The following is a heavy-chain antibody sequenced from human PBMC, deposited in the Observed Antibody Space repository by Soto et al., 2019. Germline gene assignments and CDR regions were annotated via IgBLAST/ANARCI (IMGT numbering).Heavy chain of an antibody. Sequence: SETLSLTCTVSGASISGFYWSWIRKSAGKGLEWIGRIYATGTTDYNPSLKSRVMMPVDRSKKQFSLKLRSVTAADTAVYYCVRDGTKTLRDWFDPWGQVISVTVSS. D-gene: IGHD1-1*01. CDR3: VRDGTKTLRDWFDP. J-gene: IGHJ5*02. CDR2: IYATGTT. V-gene: IGHV4-4*07. CDR1: GASISGFY.